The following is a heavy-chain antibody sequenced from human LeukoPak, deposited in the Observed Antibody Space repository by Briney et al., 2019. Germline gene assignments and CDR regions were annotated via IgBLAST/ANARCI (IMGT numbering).Heavy chain of an antibody. D-gene: IGHD6-13*01. CDR1: GFTFSSYA. Sequence: GGSLRLSCAASGFTFSSYAMSWLRQAPGKGLEGVSAISGSGGSTYYADSVKGRFTISRDNSKNTLYLQMNSLRAEDTAVYYCAKCYSSSWYWFDPWGQGTLVTVSS. CDR3: AKCYSSSWYWFDP. J-gene: IGHJ5*02. V-gene: IGHV3-23*01. CDR2: ISGSGGST.